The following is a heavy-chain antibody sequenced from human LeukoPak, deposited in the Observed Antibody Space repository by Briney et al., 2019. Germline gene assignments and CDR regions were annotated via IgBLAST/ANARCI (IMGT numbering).Heavy chain of an antibody. J-gene: IGHJ4*02. D-gene: IGHD5-18*01. CDR3: ARGARGYSYG. Sequence: SETLSLTCTVSGVSISSSSYYGGWIRQPPGKGLEWIGSIYYSGSTYYNPSLKSRVTISVDTSKNQFSLKLSSVTAADTAVYYCARGARGYSYGWGQGTLVTVSS. CDR2: IYYSGST. CDR1: GVSISSSSYY. V-gene: IGHV4-39*07.